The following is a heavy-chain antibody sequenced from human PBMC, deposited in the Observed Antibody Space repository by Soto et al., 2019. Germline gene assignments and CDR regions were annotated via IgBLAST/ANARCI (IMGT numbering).Heavy chain of an antibody. CDR2: IYYSGST. CDR3: ARFLGYYYYGMNV. CDR1: GGSISSGDYY. J-gene: IGHJ6*02. D-gene: IGHD3-16*01. V-gene: IGHV4-30-4*01. Sequence: PSETLSLTCTVSGGSISSGDYYWSWIRHPPGKGLEWIGYIYYSGSTYYNPSLKSRVTISVDTSKNQFSLKLSSVTAADTAVYYCARFLGYYYYGMNVWGQGTTVTVSS.